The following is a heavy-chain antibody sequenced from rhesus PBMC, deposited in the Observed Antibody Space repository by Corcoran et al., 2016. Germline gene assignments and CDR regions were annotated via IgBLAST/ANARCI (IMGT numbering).Heavy chain of an antibody. V-gene: IGHV2-1*01. CDR3: ARSIEYCSGGVCYSQYYFDY. CDR2: IYWDDDK. D-gene: IGHD2-39*02. Sequence: QVTLKESGPALVKPTQTLTLTCTFSGFSLSTSGMGVGWIRQPSRKTLEWLAHIYWDDDKRYSTSLKSRLTISKDTSKNQVVLTMTNMDPVDTATYYCARSIEYCSGGVCYSQYYFDYWGQGVLVTVSS. J-gene: IGHJ4*01. CDR1: GFSLSTSGMG.